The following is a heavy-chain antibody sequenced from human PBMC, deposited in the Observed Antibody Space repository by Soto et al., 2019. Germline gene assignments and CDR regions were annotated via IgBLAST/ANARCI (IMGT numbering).Heavy chain of an antibody. J-gene: IGHJ2*01. CDR2: VYYSGTS. Sequence: QVQLQESGPGLVKPSETLSLTCTVSGGSITNDYWSWIRQPPGKGPEWIGYVYYSGTSNFNPSLTTRVSLSVDTAPRQSSLQPKSVTPADTAVCYCAKMVGKWYFALWGRGTVVTVSS. CDR3: AKMVGKWYFAL. CDR1: GGSITNDY. V-gene: IGHV4-59*01. D-gene: IGHD2-8*01.